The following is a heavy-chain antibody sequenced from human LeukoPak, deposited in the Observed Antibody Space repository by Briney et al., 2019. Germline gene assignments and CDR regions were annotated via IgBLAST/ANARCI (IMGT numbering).Heavy chain of an antibody. Sequence: PGGSLRLSCSACGFTFSSSAMYWVRQAPGKGLEYVSAFSSDGSSTFYADSVKGRFTISRDNSKNSLYLQMNSLRAEDTAVYYCARDRARYGLDYWGQGTLVTVSS. D-gene: IGHD5-18*01. CDR2: FSSDGSST. CDR1: GFTFSSSA. J-gene: IGHJ4*02. V-gene: IGHV3-64*04. CDR3: ARDRARYGLDY.